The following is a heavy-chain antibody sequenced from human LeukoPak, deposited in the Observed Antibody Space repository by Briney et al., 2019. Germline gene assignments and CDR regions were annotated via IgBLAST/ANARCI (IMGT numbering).Heavy chain of an antibody. CDR1: GDSINNYY. D-gene: IGHD3-16*02. V-gene: IGHV4-4*07. CDR3: ARALGEGFVP. Sequence: SETLSLTCTVSGDSINNYYWRWIRQPAGKALEWIGRIYTSGSTNYNPSLKSRVTISVDTSKNQFSLKLSSVTAADTSVYYCARALGEGFVPWGQGTLVTVSS. CDR2: IYTSGST. J-gene: IGHJ5*02.